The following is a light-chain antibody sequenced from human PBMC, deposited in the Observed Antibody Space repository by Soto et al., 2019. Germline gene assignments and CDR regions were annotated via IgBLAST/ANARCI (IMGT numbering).Light chain of an antibody. CDR1: QTISSW. CDR3: QHYNSYSEA. J-gene: IGKJ1*01. CDR2: KAS. Sequence: DIQMTQSPSTLSGSVGDRVTIAGVASQTISSWLAWYQQKPGKAPKLLIYKASTLKSGVPSRFSGSGSGTEFTLTISSLQPDDFATYYCQHYNSYSEAFGQGTKVDI. V-gene: IGKV1-5*03.